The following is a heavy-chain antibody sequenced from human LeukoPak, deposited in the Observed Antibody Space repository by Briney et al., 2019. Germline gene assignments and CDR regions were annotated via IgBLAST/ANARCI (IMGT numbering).Heavy chain of an antibody. CDR2: ISGSGGST. Sequence: GGSLRLSCAASGFTFSSYAMGWVRQAPGKGLEWVSAISGSGGSTYYADSVKGRFTISRDNSKNTLYLQMNSLRAEDTAVYYCAKDLYQLLCGFDYWGQGTLVTVSS. J-gene: IGHJ4*02. D-gene: IGHD2-2*01. CDR3: AKDLYQLLCGFDY. CDR1: GFTFSSYA. V-gene: IGHV3-23*01.